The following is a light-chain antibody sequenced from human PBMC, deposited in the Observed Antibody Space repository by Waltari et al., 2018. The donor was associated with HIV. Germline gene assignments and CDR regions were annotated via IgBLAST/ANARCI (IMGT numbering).Light chain of an antibody. V-gene: IGLV3-25*03. Sequence: SYELTQPPSVSVSPGQTARITGSGDALPKKYAYWYQQKPGQAPVVVIYKDNERPSGIPERFSGSSSGTTATLTISGVQAEDEADYYCQSADSSGTYVVFGGGTKLTVL. J-gene: IGLJ2*01. CDR2: KDN. CDR3: QSADSSGTYVV. CDR1: ALPKKY.